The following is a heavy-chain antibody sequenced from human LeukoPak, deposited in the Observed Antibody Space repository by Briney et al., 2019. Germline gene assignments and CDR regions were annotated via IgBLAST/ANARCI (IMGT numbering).Heavy chain of an antibody. V-gene: IGHV3-66*01. Sequence: GGSLRLSCAASGFTVSSNYMSWVRQAPGKGLEWVSVIYSGGSTYYADSVKGRFTISRDNSKNTLYLQMNSLRAEDTAVYYCARGGWELLLPLDYWGQGTLVTVSS. D-gene: IGHD1-26*01. CDR3: ARGGWELLLPLDY. J-gene: IGHJ4*02. CDR1: GFTVSSNY. CDR2: IYSGGST.